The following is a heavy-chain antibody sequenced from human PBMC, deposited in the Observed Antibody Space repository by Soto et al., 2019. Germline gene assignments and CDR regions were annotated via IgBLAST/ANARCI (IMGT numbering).Heavy chain of an antibody. Sequence: GGSLRLSCAASGFTFSSYSMNWVRQAPGKGFEWFSYISSSSSTIYYADSVKGRFTISRDNAKNSLYLQMNSLGAEDTAVYYCARDEPAGYYYYYYYMDVWGKGTAVTVSS. CDR3: ARDEPAGYYYYYYYMDV. D-gene: IGHD3-10*01. CDR1: GFTFSSYS. J-gene: IGHJ6*03. V-gene: IGHV3-48*01. CDR2: ISSSSSTI.